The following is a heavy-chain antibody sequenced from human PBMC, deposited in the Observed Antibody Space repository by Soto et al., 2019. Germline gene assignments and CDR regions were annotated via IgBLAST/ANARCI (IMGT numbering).Heavy chain of an antibody. D-gene: IGHD1-26*01. CDR1: GFTFISYG. J-gene: IGHJ4*02. V-gene: IGHV3-23*01. Sequence: PGGSLRLSCAASGFTFISYGMHWVRQAPGKGLEWVSAISGSGGSTYYADSVKGRFTISRDNSKNTLYLQMNSLRAEDTAVYYCAKFATRSGPIDYWGQGTLVTVSS. CDR3: AKFATRSGPIDY. CDR2: ISGSGGST.